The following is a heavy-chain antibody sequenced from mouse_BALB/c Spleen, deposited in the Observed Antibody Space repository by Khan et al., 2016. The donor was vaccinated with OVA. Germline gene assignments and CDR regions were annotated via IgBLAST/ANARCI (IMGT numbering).Heavy chain of an antibody. CDR2: IWSGGIT. D-gene: IGHD1-1*02. V-gene: IGHV2-2*02. Sequence: VQLQESGPGLVQPSQSLSITCTVSGFSLTNYGVHWVRQSPGKGLEWLGVIWSGGITDYNETFISRLSISKDIAQSPVLFKMNSLLANDTAIYYCAKNRNGYFDYGGQGTTLTVSS. J-gene: IGHJ2*01. CDR3: AKNRNGYFDY. CDR1: GFSLTNYG.